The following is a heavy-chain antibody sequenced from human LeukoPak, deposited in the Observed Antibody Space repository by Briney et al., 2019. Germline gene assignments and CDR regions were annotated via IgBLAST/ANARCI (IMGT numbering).Heavy chain of an antibody. J-gene: IGHJ5*02. CDR2: IQPDGSEQ. Sequence: GESLRLSCAASGFRFSNYYMSWVRQAPGKGLEWVGNIQPDGSEQYPVDSVKGRFTISRDNARNSLLLQLNSLRVEDTAVYYCASQSYANFDAWGQGTMVTVSS. D-gene: IGHD3-16*01. CDR3: ASQSYANFDA. V-gene: IGHV3-7*01. CDR1: GFRFSNYY.